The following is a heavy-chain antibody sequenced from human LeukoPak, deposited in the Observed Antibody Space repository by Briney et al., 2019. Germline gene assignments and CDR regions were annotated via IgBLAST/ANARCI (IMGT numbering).Heavy chain of an antibody. CDR2: IRSKAYGGTT. J-gene: IGHJ4*02. D-gene: IGHD3-10*01. V-gene: IGHV3-49*04. CDR3: TREKRGSGSNFDY. Sequence: GGSLRLSCTASGFTFGDYAMSWVRQAPGKGLEWVGFIRSKAYGGTTEYAASVKGRFTISRDGSKSIAYLQMNSLKTEDTAVYYCTREKRGSGSNFDYWGQGTLVTVSS. CDR1: GFTFGDYA.